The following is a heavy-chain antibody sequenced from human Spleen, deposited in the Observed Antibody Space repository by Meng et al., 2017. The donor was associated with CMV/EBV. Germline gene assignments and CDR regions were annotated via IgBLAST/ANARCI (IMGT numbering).Heavy chain of an antibody. CDR3: ARDTDCSGGSCYFSEYFQH. J-gene: IGHJ1*01. D-gene: IGHD2-15*01. Sequence: GGSLRLSCAASGFTFSSYSMNWVRQAPGKGLEWVSYISSSSSTIYYADSVKGRFTISRDNAKNSLYLQMNSLRAEDTAVYYCARDTDCSGGSCYFSEYFQHWGQGTLVTVSS. CDR2: ISSSSSTI. V-gene: IGHV3-48*04. CDR1: GFTFSSYS.